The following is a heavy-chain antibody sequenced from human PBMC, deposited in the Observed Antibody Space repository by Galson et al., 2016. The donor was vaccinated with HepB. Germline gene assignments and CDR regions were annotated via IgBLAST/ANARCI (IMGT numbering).Heavy chain of an antibody. CDR3: ARIFPYTNYVGSFDY. CDR1: GGSISTSSYY. V-gene: IGHV4-39*01. J-gene: IGHJ4*02. Sequence: SETLSLTCTVSGGSISTSSYYGGWIRQPPGKGLEWIVSVSYSETTYYNPSLKSRVTTSVDTSKNQSSLKLRSVTAADTAVYYCARIFPYTNYVGSFDYWGQGALVTVSS. D-gene: IGHD4-11*01. CDR2: VSYSETT.